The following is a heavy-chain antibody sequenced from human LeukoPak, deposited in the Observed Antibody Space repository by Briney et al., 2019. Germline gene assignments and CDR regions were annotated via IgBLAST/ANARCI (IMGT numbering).Heavy chain of an antibody. D-gene: IGHD2-2*01. J-gene: IGHJ4*02. CDR3: AHHDVVVPAGPDY. V-gene: IGHV3-23*01. Sequence: PGGSLRLSCAASGFTFSSYAMSWVRQAPGKGLEWVSAISGSGGSTYYADSVKGRFTISRDNSKNTLYLQMNSLRAEDTAVYYCAHHDVVVPAGPDYWGQGTLVTVSS. CDR1: GFTFSSYA. CDR2: ISGSGGST.